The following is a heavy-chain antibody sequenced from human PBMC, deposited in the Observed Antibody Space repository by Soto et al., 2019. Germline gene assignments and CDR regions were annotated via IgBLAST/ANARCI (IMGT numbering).Heavy chain of an antibody. CDR2: VSVSGGST. V-gene: IGHV3-23*01. Sequence: GGSLRLSCAASGFTFSSFAMSWVRQAPGKGLEWVSTVSVSGGSTYYADSVKGRFTTSRDNSNSTMYLQMDSLRADDTAVYYCAKPNLYCSSTSCYDYWGQGTLVTVSS. CDR3: AKPNLYCSSTSCYDY. D-gene: IGHD2-2*01. CDR1: GFTFSSFA. J-gene: IGHJ4*02.